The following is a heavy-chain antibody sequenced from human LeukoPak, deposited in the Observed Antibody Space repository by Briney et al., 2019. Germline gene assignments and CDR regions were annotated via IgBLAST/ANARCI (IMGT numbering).Heavy chain of an antibody. V-gene: IGHV3-7*01. D-gene: IGHD4-23*01. CDR1: GFTFSSYW. CDR3: ARASGRVTPPYYYYYGMDV. Sequence: GGSLRLSCAASGFTFSSYWMSWVRQAPGKGLEWVANIKQDGSEKYYVDSVKGRFTISRDNAKNSLYLQMNSLRAEDTAVYYCARASGRVTPPYYYYYGMDVWGQGTTVTVSS. J-gene: IGHJ6*02. CDR2: IKQDGSEK.